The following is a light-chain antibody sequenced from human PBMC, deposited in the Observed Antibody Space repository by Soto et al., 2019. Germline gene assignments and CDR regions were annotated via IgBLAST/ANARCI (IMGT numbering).Light chain of an antibody. CDR1: QPVSSS. CDR2: RAS. Sequence: EIVMTQSPATLSVSPGERATLSCRASQPVSSSFAWYRQKPGQAPTLLIYRASTRATGIPARFSGSGSGTEFTLTISSLQSEDFAVYYCQQYNNWPHTFGEGTKLEIK. V-gene: IGKV3-15*01. CDR3: QQYNNWPHT. J-gene: IGKJ2*01.